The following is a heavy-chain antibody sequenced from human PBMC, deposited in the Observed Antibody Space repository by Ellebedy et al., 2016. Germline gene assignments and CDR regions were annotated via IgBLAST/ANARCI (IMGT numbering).Heavy chain of an antibody. CDR2: LYNGINT. Sequence: GGSLRLXXAASGFTVSSTYMTWVRQAPGQGLEWVSVLYNGINTYYADSVRGRFTISRDNPKNTLYLQMSSLRPEDTAVYYCARGGSLRDYGDYGVVDVWGRGTTVTVSS. D-gene: IGHD4-17*01. CDR3: ARGGSLRDYGDYGVVDV. V-gene: IGHV3-53*01. J-gene: IGHJ6*02. CDR1: GFTVSSTY.